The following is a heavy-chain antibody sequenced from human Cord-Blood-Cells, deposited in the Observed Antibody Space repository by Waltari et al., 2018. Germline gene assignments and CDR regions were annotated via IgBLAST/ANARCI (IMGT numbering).Heavy chain of an antibody. D-gene: IGHD2-2*02. Sequence: QVQLVESGGGVVQPGRSLRLSCAASGFTFSSYGMPWVRQAPGKGLEWVAVIWYDGSNKYYADSVKGRFTISRDNSKNTLYLQMNSRRAEDTAVYYCARKGILYPSYYFDYWGQGTLVTVSA. J-gene: IGHJ4*02. CDR1: GFTFSSYG. CDR2: IWYDGSNK. CDR3: ARKGILYPSYYFDY. V-gene: IGHV3-33*01.